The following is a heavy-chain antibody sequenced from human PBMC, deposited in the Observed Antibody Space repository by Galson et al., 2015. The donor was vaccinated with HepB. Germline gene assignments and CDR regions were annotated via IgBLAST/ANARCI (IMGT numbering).Heavy chain of an antibody. CDR2: INTYNGNT. CDR3: ARGAFIMVVDSIQNNWFGP. J-gene: IGHJ5*02. Sequence: SVKVSCKASGYTFSNYGINWVRQAPGQGLEWMGWINTYNGNTNYAQKSQGRVTMTTDTSTSTAFMELRSLRSDDTAVYYCARGAFIMVVDSIQNNWFGPWGQGTLVTVSS. D-gene: IGHD2-21*01. CDR1: GYTFSNYG. V-gene: IGHV1-18*01.